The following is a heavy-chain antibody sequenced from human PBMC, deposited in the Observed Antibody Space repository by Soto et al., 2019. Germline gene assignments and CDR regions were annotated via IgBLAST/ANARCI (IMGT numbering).Heavy chain of an antibody. J-gene: IGHJ5*02. Sequence: GESLKISCKGSGYSFTSYWIGWVRQMPGKGLEWMGIIYPGDSDTRYSPSFQGQVTISADKSISTAYLQWSSLKASDTAMYYCARLGTTEYCSSTGCYTEGNWFDPWGQGTLVTVSS. CDR2: IYPGDSDT. D-gene: IGHD2-2*02. CDR1: GYSFTSYW. V-gene: IGHV5-51*01. CDR3: ARLGTTEYCSSTGCYTEGNWFDP.